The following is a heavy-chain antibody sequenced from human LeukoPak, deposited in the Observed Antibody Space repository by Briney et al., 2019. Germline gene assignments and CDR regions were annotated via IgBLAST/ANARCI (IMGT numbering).Heavy chain of an antibody. V-gene: IGHV1-18*01. CDR1: GYTFTSYG. CDR3: AGQELGRYDFWSGYRFNLYYMDV. CDR2: ISAYNGKT. D-gene: IGHD3-3*01. J-gene: IGHJ6*03. Sequence: ASVTVSFKASGYTFTSYGISWVRQAPGQGLEWMGWISAYNGKTNYAQKLQGRLTMTTDTSTSTAYMELRSLRSDDTAVYYCAGQELGRYDFWSGYRFNLYYMDVWGKGTTVTVSS.